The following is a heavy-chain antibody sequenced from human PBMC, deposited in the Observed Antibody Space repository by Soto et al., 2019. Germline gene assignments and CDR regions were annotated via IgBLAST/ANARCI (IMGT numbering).Heavy chain of an antibody. D-gene: IGHD2-8*02. V-gene: IGHV4-39*02. Sequence: SETLSLTCTVSGGSISSSSYYWGWIRQPPGKGLEWIGSIFCSGSTYYNPSLKSRVTISLDTSKNQFSLKLSSVTAADTAVYYCARDKITGLFDYWGQGTLVTVSS. J-gene: IGHJ4*02. CDR1: GGSISSSSYY. CDR3: ARDKITGLFDY. CDR2: IFCSGST.